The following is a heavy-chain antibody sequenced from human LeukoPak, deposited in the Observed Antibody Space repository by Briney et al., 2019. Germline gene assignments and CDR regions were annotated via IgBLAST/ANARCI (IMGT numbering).Heavy chain of an antibody. CDR3: ARARPARSSWYGGAFDI. D-gene: IGHD6-13*01. CDR1: GFTFSSYA. V-gene: IGHV3-30*04. CDR2: ISYDGSNK. J-gene: IGHJ3*02. Sequence: GGSLRLSCAASGFTFSSYAMHWVRQAPGKGLEWVAVISYDGSNKYYADSVKGRFTISRDNSKNTLYLQMNSLRAEDTAVYYCARARPARSSWYGGAFDIWGQGTMVTVSS.